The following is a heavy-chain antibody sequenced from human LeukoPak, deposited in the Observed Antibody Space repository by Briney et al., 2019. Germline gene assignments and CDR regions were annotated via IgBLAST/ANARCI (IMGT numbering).Heavy chain of an antibody. CDR1: GYTFTSYG. V-gene: IGHV1-18*01. CDR3: ARGRGISWFGELFAGYFDY. D-gene: IGHD3-10*01. CDR2: ISAYNGNT. J-gene: IGHJ4*02. Sequence: ASVKVSCKASGYTFTSYGISWVRQAPGQGLEWMGWISAYNGNTNYAQKLQGRVTMTTDTFTSTAYMELRSLRSDDTAVYYCARGRGISWFGELFAGYFDYWGQGTLVTVSS.